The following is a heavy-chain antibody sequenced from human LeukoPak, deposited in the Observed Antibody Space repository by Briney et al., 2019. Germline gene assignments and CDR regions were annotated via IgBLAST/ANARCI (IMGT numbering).Heavy chain of an antibody. Sequence: PGGSLRLSCAVSGFTFNSYAMNWVRQAPGKGLEWVSIINGGGSSTFYADSVKVRFTISRDNSKNTLYLQMNSLRAEDTAVYYCARGSYGYGYFDYWGQGTLVTVSS. CDR1: GFTFNSYA. V-gene: IGHV3-23*01. J-gene: IGHJ4*02. CDR3: ARGSYGYGYFDY. CDR2: INGGGSST. D-gene: IGHD5-18*01.